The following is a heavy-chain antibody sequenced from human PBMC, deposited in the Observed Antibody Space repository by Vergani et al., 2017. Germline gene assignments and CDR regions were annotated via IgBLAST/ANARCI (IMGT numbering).Heavy chain of an antibody. CDR2: VDPEDGET. CDR3: ATGQQRMDV. J-gene: IGHJ6*02. CDR1: GYTFTSYD. D-gene: IGHD6-13*01. V-gene: IGHV1-69-2*01. Sequence: VQLVQSGAEVKKPGASVKVSCKASGYTFTSYDINWVRQATGQGLEWMGLVDPEDGETKYAEKFQGRVTINADTATDTAYMELSSLRSEDTAVYYCATGQQRMDVWGQGTTVTVSS.